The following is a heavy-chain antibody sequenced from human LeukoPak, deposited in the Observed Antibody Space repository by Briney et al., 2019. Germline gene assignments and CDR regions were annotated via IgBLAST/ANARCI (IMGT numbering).Heavy chain of an antibody. V-gene: IGHV4-39*07. CDR1: GGSISSSSYY. Sequence: PSETLSLTCTVSGGSISSSSYYWGWIRQPPGKGLEWIGSIYYSGSTYYNPSLKSRVTISVDTSKNQFSLKLSSVTAADTAVYYCARGYCSSTSCLFDYWGQGTLVTVSS. CDR3: ARGYCSSTSCLFDY. J-gene: IGHJ4*02. CDR2: IYYSGST. D-gene: IGHD2-2*01.